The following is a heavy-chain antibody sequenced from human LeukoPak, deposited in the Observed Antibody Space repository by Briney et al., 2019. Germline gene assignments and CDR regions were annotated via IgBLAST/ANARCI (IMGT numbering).Heavy chain of an antibody. D-gene: IGHD1-26*01. CDR1: GVSFSGYY. J-gene: IGHJ5*02. CDR2: INHSGST. CDR3: ARGYSGSFSSNWFDP. Sequence: SETLSLTCAVYGVSFSGYYWSWIRQPPGKGLEWIGEINHSGSTNYNPSLKSRVTISVDTSKNQFSLKPSSVTAADTAVYYCARGYSGSFSSNWFDPWGQGTLVTVSS. V-gene: IGHV4-34*01.